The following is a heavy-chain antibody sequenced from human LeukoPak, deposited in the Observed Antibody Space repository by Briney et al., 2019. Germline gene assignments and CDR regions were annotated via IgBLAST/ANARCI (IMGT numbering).Heavy chain of an antibody. CDR2: IIPIFGTA. Sequence: SVKVSCKASGGTFSSYAISWVRQAPGQGLEWMGGIIPIFGTANYAQKFQGSFTITADKSTSTAYLELSSLRSEDTAVYFCARAVNGLTMVRGVRDYYYYMDVWGKGTTVTVSS. D-gene: IGHD3-10*01. V-gene: IGHV1-69*06. J-gene: IGHJ6*03. CDR3: ARAVNGLTMVRGVRDYYYYMDV. CDR1: GGTFSSYA.